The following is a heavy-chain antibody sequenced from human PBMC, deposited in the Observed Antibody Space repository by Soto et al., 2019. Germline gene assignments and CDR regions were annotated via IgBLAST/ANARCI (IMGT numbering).Heavy chain of an antibody. Sequence: EVQLVESGGGLVKPGGSLRLSCAASGITFSDYSMNWVRQAPGKGLEWVSSISRSSSYIYYADSVKGRFTISRDNAENSQYLHMNSLRVEDTAVYYCARLAPPHDCWSGYIRNWFDPWGQGTLLTVSS. D-gene: IGHD3-3*01. CDR2: ISRSSSYI. J-gene: IGHJ5*02. V-gene: IGHV3-21*01. CDR3: ARLAPPHDCWSGYIRNWFDP. CDR1: GITFSDYS.